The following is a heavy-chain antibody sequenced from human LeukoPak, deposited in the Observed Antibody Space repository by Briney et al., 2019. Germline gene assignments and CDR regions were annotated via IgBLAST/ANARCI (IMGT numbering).Heavy chain of an antibody. CDR3: ARLLRYCSGGDCYPNYFDY. D-gene: IGHD2-15*01. J-gene: IGHJ4*02. Sequence: PGESLKISCKGSGYSFTSYWIGWVRQMPGKGLEWMGIIYPGDSDSRYSPSFQGQVTISADKSITSAYLQWSSLKASDTAMYYCARLLRYCSGGDCYPNYFDYWGQGTLDTVSS. CDR2: IYPGDSDS. V-gene: IGHV5-51*01. CDR1: GYSFTSYW.